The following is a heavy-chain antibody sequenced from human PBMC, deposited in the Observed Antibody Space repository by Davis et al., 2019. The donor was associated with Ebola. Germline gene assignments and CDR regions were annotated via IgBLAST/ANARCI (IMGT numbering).Heavy chain of an antibody. CDR1: GFTFSSYA. CDR3: AKDNGVSVDWYFDL. CDR2: ISYDGSNK. D-gene: IGHD2-8*01. Sequence: GGSLRLSCAASGFTFSSYAMHWVRQAPGKGLEWVAVISYDGSNKYYADSVKGRFTISRDNSKNTLYLQMNSLRAEDTAVYYCAKDNGVSVDWYFDLWGRGTLVTVSS. V-gene: IGHV3-30-3*01. J-gene: IGHJ2*01.